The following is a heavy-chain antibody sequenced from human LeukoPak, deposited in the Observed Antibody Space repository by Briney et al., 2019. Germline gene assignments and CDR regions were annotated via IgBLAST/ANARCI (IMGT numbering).Heavy chain of an antibody. CDR3: ARGLWFGELGFDY. D-gene: IGHD3-10*01. J-gene: IGHJ4*02. Sequence: PGGSLRLSCAASGLTFSSCSMNWVRQAPGKGLEWVSSISSSSSYIYYADSVKGRFTISRDNAKNSLYLQMNSLRAEDTAVYYCARGLWFGELGFDYWGQGTLVTVSS. CDR1: GLTFSSCS. V-gene: IGHV3-21*01. CDR2: ISSSSSYI.